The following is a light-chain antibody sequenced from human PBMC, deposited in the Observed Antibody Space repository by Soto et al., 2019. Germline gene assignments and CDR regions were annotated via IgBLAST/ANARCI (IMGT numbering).Light chain of an antibody. Sequence: QSVLTQPPSASGTPGQRVTISCSGSSSNIGSNYVYWYQQLPGTDPKLLIYRNNHRPSGVPDRFSGSKSGTSASLAISGLRSEAEDDYYCAAWDDSLSGGYVFGTGTKVTVL. CDR1: SSNIGSNY. CDR3: AAWDDSLSGGYV. J-gene: IGLJ1*01. V-gene: IGLV1-47*01. CDR2: RNN.